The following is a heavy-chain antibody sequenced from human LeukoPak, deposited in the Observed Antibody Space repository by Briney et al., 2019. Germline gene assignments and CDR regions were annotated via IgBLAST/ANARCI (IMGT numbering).Heavy chain of an antibody. J-gene: IGHJ4*02. D-gene: IGHD3-10*01. Sequence: SETLSLTCTVSGYSISSGYYWGWIRQPPGKGLEWIGSIYHSGSTNYNPSLKSRVTISLDTSKSQFSLKVSSVTAADTAVYYCARVTYYYGSGSHWGQGTLVTVSS. CDR3: ARVTYYYGSGSH. CDR2: IYHSGST. V-gene: IGHV4-38-2*02. CDR1: GYSISSGYY.